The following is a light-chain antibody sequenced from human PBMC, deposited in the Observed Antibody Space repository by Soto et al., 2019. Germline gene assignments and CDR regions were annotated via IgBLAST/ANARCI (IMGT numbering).Light chain of an antibody. V-gene: IGKV3-15*01. Sequence: ETVMSQSPATLSVSPGERATLSCRASQSVSSSLAWYQQKPGQAPRLLIYGASTRATGVAARFSGSGSGTEFTLTISSLQSEDFAVYYCQQYNNWPYTFGQGTKLEI. CDR2: GAS. J-gene: IGKJ2*01. CDR3: QQYNNWPYT. CDR1: QSVSSS.